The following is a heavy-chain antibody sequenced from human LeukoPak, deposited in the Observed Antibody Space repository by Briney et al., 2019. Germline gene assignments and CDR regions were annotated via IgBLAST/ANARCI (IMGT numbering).Heavy chain of an antibody. CDR2: ISSSGSTI. CDR3: ANTYYYDSSGGYDAFDI. CDR1: GFNFRSYW. V-gene: IGHV3-48*04. J-gene: IGHJ3*02. Sequence: PGGSLRLSCAASGFNFRSYWMTWVRQAPGKGLEWVSYISSSGSTIYYADSVKGRFTISRDNAKNSLYLQMNSLRAEDTAVYYCANTYYYDSSGGYDAFDIWGQGTMVTVSS. D-gene: IGHD3-22*01.